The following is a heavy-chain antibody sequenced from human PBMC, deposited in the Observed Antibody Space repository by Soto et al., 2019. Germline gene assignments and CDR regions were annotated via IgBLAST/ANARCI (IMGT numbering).Heavy chain of an antibody. CDR2: ISADNGNT. D-gene: IGHD3-10*01. CDR1: GYTFTSYG. Sequence: QVQLVQSGAEVKNPGASVKVSCKASGYTFTSYGISWVRQAPGQGLEWMGWISADNGNTNYAQKLPGRCNMTTDTSTSTAYMELRSLRSDDTAVYYCARDTEERAGTNYYYYGMDVWGQGTTVTVSS. V-gene: IGHV1-18*01. CDR3: ARDTEERAGTNYYYYGMDV. J-gene: IGHJ6*02.